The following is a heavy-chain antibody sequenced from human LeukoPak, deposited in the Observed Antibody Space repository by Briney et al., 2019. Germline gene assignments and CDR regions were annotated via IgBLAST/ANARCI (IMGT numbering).Heavy chain of an antibody. CDR3: ARDIAARRLDY. CDR2: IWYDGSNQ. V-gene: IGHV3-33*01. Sequence: GGSLRLSCTASGFNFDAYAMSWVRQAPGKGLEWVAVIWYDGSNQYYADSVKGRFTISRDNSKNTLYLQMSSLRAEDTAVYYCARDIAARRLDYWGQGTLVTVSS. J-gene: IGHJ4*02. CDR1: GFNFDAYA. D-gene: IGHD6-6*01.